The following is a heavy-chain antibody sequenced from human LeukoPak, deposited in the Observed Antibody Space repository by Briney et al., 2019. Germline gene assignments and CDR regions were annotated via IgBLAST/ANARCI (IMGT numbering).Heavy chain of an antibody. CDR1: GFTFSTYS. CDR3: ARDRYCSSSSCYAGFDY. J-gene: IGHJ4*02. Sequence: GGSLRLSCATSGFTFSTYSMNWVRQAPGKGLEWVSYISSSNSLYYADSAKGRFTISRDNAKNSLFLQMNSLRAEDTAVYYCARDRYCSSSSCYAGFDYWGQGTLVTVSS. V-gene: IGHV3-21*05. CDR2: ISSSNSL. D-gene: IGHD2-2*01.